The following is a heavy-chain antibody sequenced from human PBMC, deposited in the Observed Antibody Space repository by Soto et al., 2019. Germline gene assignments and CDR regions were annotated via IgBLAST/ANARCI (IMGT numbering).Heavy chain of an antibody. V-gene: IGHV3-11*05. CDR2: INSIGTYT. CDR1: GFTFSDSY. J-gene: IGHJ4*02. CDR3: ARNYGGNSGVNN. Sequence: VQMVESGGGLVKPGGSLRLSCAASGFTFSDSYMSWIRQAPGKGLEWLSYINSIGTYTKYADSVKGRFTISRDNARNSRYLQMNSLRDDDTAVYYCARNYGGNSGVNNWGQGTLVTVSS. D-gene: IGHD4-17*01.